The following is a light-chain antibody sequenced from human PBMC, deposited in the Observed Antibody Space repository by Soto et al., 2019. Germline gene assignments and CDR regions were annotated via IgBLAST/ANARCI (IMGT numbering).Light chain of an antibody. J-gene: IGKJ5*01. CDR1: QDIRGA. CDR2: DVS. Sequence: AIQLTQSPASLSASVGDRVTITCRASQDIRGALAWYQQKPGKAPKFLIFDVSTLHSGVPSRFSGSGSGTEFTLTISSLQPEDFGTYYCQQFNTYPITFGQGTRLEIK. V-gene: IGKV1-13*02. CDR3: QQFNTYPIT.